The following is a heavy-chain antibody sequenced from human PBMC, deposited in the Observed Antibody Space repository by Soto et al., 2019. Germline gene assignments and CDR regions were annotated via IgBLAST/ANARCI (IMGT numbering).Heavy chain of an antibody. D-gene: IGHD3-3*01. Sequence: GGSLRLSCVASGFSLGTYAVHWVRHAPGKGLEWVALISHDGHRQLYGNSVKGRFAISRDNSKNTIYLHMNGLRSEDTALYYCARDSDPRTVREVFRDDFDYWGQGTLVTVSS. J-gene: IGHJ4*02. CDR1: GFSLGTYA. V-gene: IGHV3-30*09. CDR2: ISHDGHRQ. CDR3: ARDSDPRTVREVFRDDFDY.